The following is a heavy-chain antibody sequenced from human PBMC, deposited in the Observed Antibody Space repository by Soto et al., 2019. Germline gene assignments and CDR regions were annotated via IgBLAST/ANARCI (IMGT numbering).Heavy chain of an antibody. CDR1: GGTFSSYA. CDR2: IIPIFGTA. CDR3: ARAPRMNTVTTDWFDT. D-gene: IGHD4-17*01. Sequence: SVKVSCKASGGTFSSYAISWVRQAPGQGLEWMGGIIPIFGTANYAQKFQGRVTITADESTSTAYMELSSLRSEDTAVYYCARAPRMNTVTTDWFDTWGQGTLVTVSS. J-gene: IGHJ5*02. V-gene: IGHV1-69*13.